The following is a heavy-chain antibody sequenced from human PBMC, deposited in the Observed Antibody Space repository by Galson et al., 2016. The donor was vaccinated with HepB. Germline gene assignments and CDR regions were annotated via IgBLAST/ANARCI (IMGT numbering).Heavy chain of an antibody. D-gene: IGHD2-15*01. V-gene: IGHV3-23*01. CDR2: LSGTGAST. J-gene: IGHJ4*02. CDR3: ARGQGYCSGGTCHGIDY. CDR1: GFTFNSHA. Sequence: SLRLSCAASGFTFNSHAMSWVRQAPGKGLEWVAGLSGTGASTYYADSVKGRFTISRDNSKNTVYLQMNSLRAEDTAVYYCARGQGYCSGGTCHGIDYWGQGTVVTVSS.